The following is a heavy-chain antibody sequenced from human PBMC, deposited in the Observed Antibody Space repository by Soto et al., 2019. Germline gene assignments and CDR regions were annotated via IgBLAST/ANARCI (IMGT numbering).Heavy chain of an antibody. Sequence: QVQLQESGPGLVKPSETLSLTCTVSGGSISSYYWSSIRQPPGKGLEWIGYIYYSASTNYNPSLKSRVTISVDTSKNQFSLKLSSVTAADTAVYYCARVGWLQSAYFDYWGQGTLVTVST. V-gene: IGHV4-59*01. CDR2: IYYSAST. CDR3: ARVGWLQSAYFDY. D-gene: IGHD5-12*01. J-gene: IGHJ4*02. CDR1: GGSISSYY.